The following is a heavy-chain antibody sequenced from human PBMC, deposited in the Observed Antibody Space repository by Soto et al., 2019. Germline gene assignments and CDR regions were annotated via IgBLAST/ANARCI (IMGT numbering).Heavy chain of an antibody. J-gene: IGHJ6*02. CDR2: ISGSGGST. CDR1: GFTFSSYA. V-gene: IGHV3-23*01. CDR3: AKRPYCSSTSCYGGMDV. D-gene: IGHD2-2*01. Sequence: EVQLLESGGGLVQPGGSLRLSCAASGFTFSSYAMSWVRQAPGKGLEWVSAISGSGGSTFYADSVKGPFTISRDNSKNTLYLQMSSLRAEDTAVYYCAKRPYCSSTSCYGGMDVWGRGTTVTVSS.